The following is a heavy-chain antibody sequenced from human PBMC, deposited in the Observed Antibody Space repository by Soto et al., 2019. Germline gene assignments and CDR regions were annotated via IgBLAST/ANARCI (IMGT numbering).Heavy chain of an antibody. V-gene: IGHV3-21*06. D-gene: IGHD3-16*02. CDR3: ARTIIAFGEVIAPHWFDP. J-gene: IGHJ5*02. CDR2: ISRGGNFI. Sequence: PGGSLRLSCEVSGFTFSDYCMNWVRQAAGRGLEWVASISRGGNFIYYAGSVRGRFTISRDNAENSLYLQMNSLGVEDTATYYCARTIIAFGEVIAPHWFDPWGQGTQVTVYS. CDR1: GFTFSDYC.